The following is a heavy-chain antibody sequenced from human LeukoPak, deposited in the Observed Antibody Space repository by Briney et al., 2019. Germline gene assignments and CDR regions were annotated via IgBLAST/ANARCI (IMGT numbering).Heavy chain of an antibody. V-gene: IGHV4-59*01. CDR2: IYYKGST. CDR3: ARGGASSYVYGAGGFDI. J-gene: IGHJ3*02. D-gene: IGHD5-18*01. Sequence: HPPGKGLEWGGYIYYKGSTNYSPSLKSRVTISVDTSNNQFSLRLRSVTAAETGVYYCARGGASSYVYGAGGFDIWGQGTMLTVSS.